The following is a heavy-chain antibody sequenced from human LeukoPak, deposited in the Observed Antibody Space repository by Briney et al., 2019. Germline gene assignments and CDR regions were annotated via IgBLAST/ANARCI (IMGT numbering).Heavy chain of an antibody. J-gene: IGHJ4*02. V-gene: IGHV3-7*01. CDR2: IKTDGGEQ. Sequence: GGSLRLSCAASGFTFSNYWMSWVRQAPGKGLEWLANIKTDGGEQYYLDAVKGRFTVSRDNAKNSLYLQMNSLRAEDTAVYYCARDQGGSPDSFDYWGQGTLVTVSS. CDR3: ARDQGGSPDSFDY. D-gene: IGHD2-15*01. CDR1: GFTFSNYW.